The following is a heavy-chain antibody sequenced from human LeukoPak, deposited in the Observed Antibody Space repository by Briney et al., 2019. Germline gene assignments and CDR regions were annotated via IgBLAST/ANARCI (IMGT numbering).Heavy chain of an antibody. Sequence: PSETLSLTCAGYGASFSDSYWSWIRQSPEKGLEWIGEINNSGSTSYNPPLNSRVIMSVDRSKNQFSLGLTSVTAADTAVYYCARGRYGPRLGNWGQGTLVTVSS. CDR2: INNSGST. CDR1: GASFSDSY. D-gene: IGHD3-16*01. V-gene: IGHV4-34*01. J-gene: IGHJ4*02. CDR3: ARGRYGPRLGN.